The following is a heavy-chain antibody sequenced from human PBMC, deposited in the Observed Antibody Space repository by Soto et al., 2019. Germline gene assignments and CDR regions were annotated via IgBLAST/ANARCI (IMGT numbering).Heavy chain of an antibody. CDR3: ARAEQWLVTGFDY. V-gene: IGHV4-30-4*01. D-gene: IGHD6-19*01. J-gene: IGHJ4*02. CDR1: GGSISSGDYY. CDR2: IYYSGST. Sequence: QVQLQESGPGLVKPSQTLSLTCTVSGGSISSGDYYWSWIRQPPGKGLEWIGYIYYSGSTSYNPSLKSRVTISVDTSKNQFSLKLSSVTASDTAVYYCARAEQWLVTGFDYWGQGTLVTVSS.